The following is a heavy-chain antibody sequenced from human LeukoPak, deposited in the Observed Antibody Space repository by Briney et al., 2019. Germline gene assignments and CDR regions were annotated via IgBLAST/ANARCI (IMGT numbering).Heavy chain of an antibody. CDR2: IYYSGST. J-gene: IGHJ4*02. Sequence: SETLSLTCTVSGGSISSYYWSWIRQPPGKGLEWIGYIYYSGSTNYNPSLKSRVTISVDTSKNQFSLKLSSVTAADTAVYYCARHRDEVVTAHFDYWGQGTLVTVSS. V-gene: IGHV4-59*08. CDR1: GGSISSYY. D-gene: IGHD3-22*01. CDR3: ARHRDEVVTAHFDY.